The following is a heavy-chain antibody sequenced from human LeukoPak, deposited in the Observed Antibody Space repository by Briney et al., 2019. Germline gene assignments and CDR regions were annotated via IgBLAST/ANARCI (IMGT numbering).Heavy chain of an antibody. Sequence: SQTLSLTCAVYGGSFSGYYWSWIRQPPGPGLEWIGQIKNSGSTNYTPSHKSRVTISADTSKNQFSLKLSPVTAADTAVYYCARGRGYSGYEYWGQGTLVTVSS. V-gene: IGHV4-34*01. J-gene: IGHJ4*02. CDR2: IKNSGST. CDR1: GGSFSGYY. D-gene: IGHD5-12*01. CDR3: ARGRGYSGYEY.